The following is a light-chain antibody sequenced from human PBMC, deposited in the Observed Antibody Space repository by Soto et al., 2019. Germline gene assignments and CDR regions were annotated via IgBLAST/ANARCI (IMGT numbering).Light chain of an antibody. CDR3: LQYDTSPRT. CDR1: QSVTSSY. J-gene: IGKJ1*01. V-gene: IGKV3-20*01. Sequence: EIVLTQSPGTLSLSPGERATLSCRASQSVTSSYLAWYQQKPGQAPRLLIYAASSRATGIPDRFSGSGSRTDFTLTISRLEPEDFAVYYCLQYDTSPRTFGQGTEVEI. CDR2: AAS.